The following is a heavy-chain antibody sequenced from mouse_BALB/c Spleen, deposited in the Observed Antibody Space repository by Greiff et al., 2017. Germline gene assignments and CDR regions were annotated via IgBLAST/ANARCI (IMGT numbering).Heavy chain of an antibody. CDR3: ASLYVGY. Sequence: DVKLVESGGGLVKPGGSLKLSCAASGFTFSSYAMSWVRQTPEKRLEWVATISSGGSYNYYPDSVKGRFTISRDNPKNTLYLQMSSLRSDDTAMYYSASLYVGYWGQGTTLTVSA. V-gene: IGHV5-9-3*01. J-gene: IGHJ2*01. CDR2: ISSGGSYN. D-gene: IGHD2-3*01. CDR1: GFTFSSYA.